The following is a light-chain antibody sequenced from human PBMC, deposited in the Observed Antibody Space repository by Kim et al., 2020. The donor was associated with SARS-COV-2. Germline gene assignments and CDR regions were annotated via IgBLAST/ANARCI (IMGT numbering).Light chain of an antibody. Sequence: SYELTQPPSVSVAPGKTARITCGGINIGRKSVHWYQQKPGQAPVLVIYDDSDRPSGISERFSGSNSGNTATLTISRVEAGDEADYYCQVWDSSSDHWVFGGGTQLTVL. V-gene: IGLV3-21*04. CDR2: DDS. CDR3: QVWDSSSDHWV. J-gene: IGLJ3*02. CDR1: NIGRKS.